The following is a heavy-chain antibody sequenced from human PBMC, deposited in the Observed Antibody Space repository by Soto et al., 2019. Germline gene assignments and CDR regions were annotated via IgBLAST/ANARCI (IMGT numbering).Heavy chain of an antibody. D-gene: IGHD4-17*01. J-gene: IGHJ4*02. CDR2: VNPSSGDT. CDR1: GYTFTAYY. Sequence: QVQLVQSGAEVKEPGASVKVSCKTSGYTFTAYYMHWVRQAPGQGLKWKGWVNPSSGDTDYAQDLQDRVTLDRETSVNTVYMDLSGLNSDVTALYYCARGRQYGDCGYSFDFWCQGTLVTVSS. CDR3: ARGRQYGDCGYSFDF. V-gene: IGHV1-2*02.